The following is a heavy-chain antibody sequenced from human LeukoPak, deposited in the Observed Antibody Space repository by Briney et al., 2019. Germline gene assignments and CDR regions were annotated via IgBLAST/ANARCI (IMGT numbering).Heavy chain of an antibody. Sequence: SETLSLTCTVSGGSISSSSYYWGWIRQPPGKGLEWIGSIYYSGSTYYNPSLKSRVTISVDTSKNQFSLKLSSVTAADTAVYYCAREDSGAYNWNDWYFDLWGRGTLVTVSS. CDR3: AREDSGAYNWNDWYFDL. V-gene: IGHV4-39*07. D-gene: IGHD1-20*01. CDR1: GGSISSSSYY. CDR2: IYYSGST. J-gene: IGHJ2*01.